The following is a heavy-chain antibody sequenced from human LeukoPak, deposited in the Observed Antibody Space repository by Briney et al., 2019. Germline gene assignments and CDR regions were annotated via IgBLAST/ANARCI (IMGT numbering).Heavy chain of an antibody. J-gene: IGHJ1*01. D-gene: IGHD3-3*01. CDR1: GFTFSDYY. CDR2: ISSSGSTI. CDR3: ARAYYTPFFQH. V-gene: IGHV3-11*01. Sequence: GGSLRLSCAASGFTFSDYYMSWIRQAPGRGLEWVSYISSSGSTIYYADSVKGRFTISRDNAKNSLYLQMNSLRAEDTAVYYCARAYYTPFFQHWGQGTLVTVSS.